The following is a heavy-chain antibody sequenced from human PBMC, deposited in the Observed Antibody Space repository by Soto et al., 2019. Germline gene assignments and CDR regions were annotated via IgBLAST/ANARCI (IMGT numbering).Heavy chain of an antibody. CDR1: GGPISSGGYY. CDR3: ARSIDP. Sequence: QVQLQESGPGLVKPSQTLSLTCTVSGGPISSGGYYWSWIRQHPGKGLEWIGYIYSSGRTYYTPSLKSRVTRSVGTSKNPFSLKLSSVTAADTAVYYCARSIDPWGQGTLVTVSS. J-gene: IGHJ5*02. V-gene: IGHV4-31*03. CDR2: IYSSGRT.